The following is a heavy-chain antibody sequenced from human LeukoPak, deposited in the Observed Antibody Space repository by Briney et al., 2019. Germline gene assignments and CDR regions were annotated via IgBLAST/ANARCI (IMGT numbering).Heavy chain of an antibody. V-gene: IGHV4-59*01. D-gene: IGHD3-16*01. CDR1: GGSISSYY. Sequence: SETLSLTCTVSGGSISSYYWSWIRQPPGKGLKWIGNIYYSGYTTYSPSLRSRVTISVDTSKNQFSLKLSSVTAADTAVYYCARETSQKGAHYMDVWGKGTTVTVSS. CDR3: ARETSQKGAHYMDV. CDR2: IYYSGYT. J-gene: IGHJ6*03.